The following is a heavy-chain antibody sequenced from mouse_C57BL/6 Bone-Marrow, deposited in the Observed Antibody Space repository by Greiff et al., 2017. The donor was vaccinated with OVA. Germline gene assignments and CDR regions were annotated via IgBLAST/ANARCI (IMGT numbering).Heavy chain of an antibody. V-gene: IGHV1-54*01. Sequence: QVHVKQSGAELVRPGTSVKVSCKASGYAFTNYLIEWVKQRPGQGLEWIGVINPGSGGTNYNEKFKGKATLTADKSSSTAYMQLSSLTSEDSAVYFCARYGSSSYYFDYWGQGTTLTVSS. CDR2: INPGSGGT. J-gene: IGHJ2*01. CDR3: ARYGSSSYYFDY. D-gene: IGHD1-1*01. CDR1: GYAFTNYL.